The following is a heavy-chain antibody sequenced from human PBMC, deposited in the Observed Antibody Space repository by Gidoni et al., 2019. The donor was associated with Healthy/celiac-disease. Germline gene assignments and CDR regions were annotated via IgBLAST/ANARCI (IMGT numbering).Heavy chain of an antibody. V-gene: IGHV2-5*01. CDR3: AHRRKASYQPLFTHFDP. CDR1: GFSLSTSGVG. D-gene: IGHD2-2*01. J-gene: IGHJ5*02. Sequence: QITLKESGPTLVKPTQTLTLTCTFSGFSLSTSGVGVGWIRQPPGKALEWLALIYWNDDKRYSPSLKSRLTITKDTSKNQVVLTMTNMDPVDTATYYCAHRRKASYQPLFTHFDPWGQGTLVTVSS. CDR2: IYWNDDK.